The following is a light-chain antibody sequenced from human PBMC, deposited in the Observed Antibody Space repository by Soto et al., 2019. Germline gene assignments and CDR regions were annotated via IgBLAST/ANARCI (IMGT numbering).Light chain of an antibody. CDR1: QSVTTQ. Sequence: IVLTQSPGTLSLSPGERATLSCRASQSVTTQLAWYQQKPGQAPRLIIHGASSRATDVPDRITGSGSGTDFTLSISRLEPEDFAVYYCQQYGGSTRTFGQGTKVEIK. V-gene: IGKV3-20*01. J-gene: IGKJ1*01. CDR2: GAS. CDR3: QQYGGSTRT.